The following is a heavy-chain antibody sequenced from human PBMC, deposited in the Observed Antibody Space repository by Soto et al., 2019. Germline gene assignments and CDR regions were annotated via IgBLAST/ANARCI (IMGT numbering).Heavy chain of an antibody. V-gene: IGHV3-48*03. CDR3: ASDHPRRYCSGGSCYSGLAY. J-gene: IGHJ4*02. Sequence: GGSLRLSCAASGFTFSSYEMNWVRQAPRKGLEWVSYISSSGSTIYYADSVKGRFTISRDNAKNSLYLQMNSLRAEDTAVYYCASDHPRRYCSGGSCYSGLAYWGQGTLVTVSS. CDR2: ISSSGSTI. D-gene: IGHD2-15*01. CDR1: GFTFSSYE.